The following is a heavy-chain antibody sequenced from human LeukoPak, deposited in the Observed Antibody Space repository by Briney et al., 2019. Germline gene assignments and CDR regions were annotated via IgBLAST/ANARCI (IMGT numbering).Heavy chain of an antibody. CDR1: GFTLRSYT. V-gene: IGHV3-21*01. Sequence: GGSLRLSCAASGFTLRSYTMNWVRQAPGKGLEWVSSIGISSNKIYYADSVKGRFIISRDNAKNSVYLQMNSLRAEDTAVYYCARDLGGSYRGDAFDIWGQGTMVTVSS. CDR3: ARDLGGSYRGDAFDI. CDR2: IGISSNKI. J-gene: IGHJ3*02. D-gene: IGHD1-26*01.